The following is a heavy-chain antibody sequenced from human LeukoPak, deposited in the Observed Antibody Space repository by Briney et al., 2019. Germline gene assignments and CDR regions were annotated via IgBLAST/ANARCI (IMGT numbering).Heavy chain of an antibody. J-gene: IGHJ4*02. D-gene: IGHD3-10*01. CDR2: ISGSGAST. Sequence: PGGSLRLSCAASGFSFSSYGMSWVRQAPGKGLEWVSGISGSGASTYYADSVKGRFTISRDNSKNTLHLQMNSLRAEDTAVYYCAKVQRALWFGELLGGFTALGYWGQGTLVTVSS. V-gene: IGHV3-23*01. CDR1: GFSFSSYG. CDR3: AKVQRALWFGELLGGFTALGY.